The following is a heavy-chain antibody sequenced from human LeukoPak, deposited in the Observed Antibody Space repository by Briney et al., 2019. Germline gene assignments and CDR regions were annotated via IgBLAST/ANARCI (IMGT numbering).Heavy chain of an antibody. CDR1: GGSFSPYY. J-gene: IGHJ4*03. CDR2: IDHRGDT. Sequence: SETLSLTCAVYGGSFSPYYWSWIRQSPRKGLEWIAEIDHRGDTNYNPSVKSRVTISIDTSKNQFSLNMRSLSAADTAVYYCARGATISETGYFDFWGQGTLVTVSS. CDR3: ARGATISETGYFDF. D-gene: IGHD5-24*01. V-gene: IGHV4-34*01.